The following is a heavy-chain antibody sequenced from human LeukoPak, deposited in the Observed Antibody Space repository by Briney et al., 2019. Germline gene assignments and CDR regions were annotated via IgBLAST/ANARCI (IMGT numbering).Heavy chain of an antibody. J-gene: IGHJ6*02. Sequence: GGSLRLSCAASGFTVSSNYMSWVRQAPGKGLEWVTGIYSGGSTYYADSVKGRFTISRDNSKNTLYLQMNSLRAEDTAVYYCARAQDIVVVPAAIAYYYYGMDVWGQGTTVTVSS. D-gene: IGHD2-2*01. V-gene: IGHV3-53*01. CDR1: GFTVSSNY. CDR3: ARAQDIVVVPAAIAYYYYGMDV. CDR2: IYSGGST.